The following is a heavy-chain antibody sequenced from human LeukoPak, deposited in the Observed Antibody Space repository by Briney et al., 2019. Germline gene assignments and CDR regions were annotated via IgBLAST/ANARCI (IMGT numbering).Heavy chain of an antibody. V-gene: IGHV4-34*01. Sequence: LSETLSLTCAVYGGSFSGYHWSWIRQPPGKGLEWIGEINHSGSTNYNPSLKSRVTISVDTSKNQFSLKLSSVTAADTAVYYCARVRRQLRVYYYYYMDVWGKGTTVTVSS. CDR1: GGSFSGYH. J-gene: IGHJ6*03. CDR2: INHSGST. D-gene: IGHD6-6*01. CDR3: ARVRRQLRVYYYYYMDV.